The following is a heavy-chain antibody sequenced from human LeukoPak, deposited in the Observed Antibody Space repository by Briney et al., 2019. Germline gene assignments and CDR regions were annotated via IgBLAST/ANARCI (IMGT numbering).Heavy chain of an antibody. V-gene: IGHV3-33*06. J-gene: IGHJ1*01. CDR1: GFTYSHYG. CDR3: AKDAQRGFDYSNSLQN. Sequence: GGSLRLSCAASGFTYSHYGMHWVRQTPGAGLEWVAVIWSDGSDKYYAKSVKGRFTISRDNSKNSLFLQMNSLRAEDTAVYYCAKDAQRGFDYSNSLQNWGQGILVTVSS. D-gene: IGHD4-11*01. CDR2: IWSDGSDK.